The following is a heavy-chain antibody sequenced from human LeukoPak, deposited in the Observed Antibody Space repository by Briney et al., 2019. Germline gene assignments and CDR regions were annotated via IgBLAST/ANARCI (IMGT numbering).Heavy chain of an antibody. CDR2: IYYSGST. J-gene: IGHJ4*02. Sequence: SEALSLTCTVSGGSISSYYGSWIRQPPGKGLEWIGYIYYSGSTNYNPSLKSRVTISVDTSKNQFSLKLSSVTAADTAVYYCARGVARSSKFHFSYYFDYWGQGTLVTVSS. CDR1: GGSISSYY. CDR3: ARGVARSSKFHFSYYFDY. V-gene: IGHV4-59*12. D-gene: IGHD6-6*01.